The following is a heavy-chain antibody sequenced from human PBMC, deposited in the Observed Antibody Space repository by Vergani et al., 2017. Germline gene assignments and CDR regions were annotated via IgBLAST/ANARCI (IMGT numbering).Heavy chain of an antibody. CDR1: GYTFTSYG. CDR2: ISAYNGNT. Sequence: QVQLVQSGAEVKKPGASVKVSCKASGYTFTSYGISWVRQAPGQGLEWMGWISAYNGNTNYAQKLQGRVTMTTDTSTSTAYMELRSLRSDDTAVYYCARDRRECGGDCYPKAFDFWGQGTMVTVSS. D-gene: IGHD2-21*02. CDR3: ARDRRECGGDCYPKAFDF. V-gene: IGHV1-18*01. J-gene: IGHJ3*01.